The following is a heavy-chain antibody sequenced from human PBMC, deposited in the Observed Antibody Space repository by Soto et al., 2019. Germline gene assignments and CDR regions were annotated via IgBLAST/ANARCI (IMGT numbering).Heavy chain of an antibody. D-gene: IGHD6-19*01. J-gene: IGHJ4*02. CDR3: ASGYSSGWYPLDY. CDR1: GFTFSDYS. CDR2: ISSGSTYI. Sequence: GASLRRSCSASGFTFSDYSMNWVRQAPGKGLEWVSSISSGSTYISSADSVTGRFTLSRDNAKNSLYLQMNSLRAEDTAVYYCASGYSSGWYPLDYWGQGTLVTVSS. V-gene: IGHV3-21*01.